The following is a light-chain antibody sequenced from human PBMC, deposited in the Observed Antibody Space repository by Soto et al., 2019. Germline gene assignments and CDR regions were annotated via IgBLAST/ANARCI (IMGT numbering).Light chain of an antibody. J-gene: IGKJ4*01. Sequence: DIQVTQSPSSLSASVGDRVTITCRASQDIRVYLNWYQQQPGKAPRLLMYAASFLQSGVPSRFRGSGSGTNFTLTISSLQPDDFASYYCQQSYRTPLTFGGGTRLDIK. CDR3: QQSYRTPLT. CDR1: QDIRVY. V-gene: IGKV1-39*01. CDR2: AAS.